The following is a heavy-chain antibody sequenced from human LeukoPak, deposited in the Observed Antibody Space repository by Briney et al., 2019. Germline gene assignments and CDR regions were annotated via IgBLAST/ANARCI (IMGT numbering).Heavy chain of an antibody. CDR2: VSGDGGST. V-gene: IGHV3-43*02. CDR1: GFTFDDYA. CDR3: ATGGYSYGYGPYYYYMDV. Sequence: GGSLRLSCAASGFTFDDYAMHRVRQAPGKGLEWVSVVSGDGGSTYYADSVKGRFTIYRDNSKNSLYLQMNSLRTEDTALYYCATGGYSYGYGPYYYYMDVWGKGTTVTVSS. J-gene: IGHJ6*03. D-gene: IGHD5-18*01.